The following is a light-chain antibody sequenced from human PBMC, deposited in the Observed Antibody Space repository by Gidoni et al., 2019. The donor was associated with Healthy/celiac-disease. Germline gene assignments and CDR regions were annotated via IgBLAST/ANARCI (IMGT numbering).Light chain of an antibody. CDR1: SSNIGNNY. Sequence: QSVLTQPPSVSAAPGQKVTISCSGSSSNIGNNYVSWYQQLPGTAPKLLIYDNNKRPSAIPARFSGSKSGTSATLGITGLQTGDEADYYCGTWDSSLSAAVFGGGTQLTVL. CDR3: GTWDSSLSAAV. V-gene: IGLV1-51*01. J-gene: IGLJ7*01. CDR2: DNN.